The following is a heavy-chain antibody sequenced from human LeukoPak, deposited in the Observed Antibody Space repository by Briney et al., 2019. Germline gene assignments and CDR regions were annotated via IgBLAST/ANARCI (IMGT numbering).Heavy chain of an antibody. Sequence: GGSLRLSCAASGFTFSGYSMNWVRQAPGKGLEWVSSISSSRSYIYCADSVKGRFTISRDNAKNSLYLQMNSLRAEDTAVYYCAREGGSWPGDAFDVWGQGTMVTVSS. CDR1: GFTFSGYS. V-gene: IGHV3-21*01. J-gene: IGHJ3*01. D-gene: IGHD1-26*01. CDR2: ISSSRSYI. CDR3: AREGGSWPGDAFDV.